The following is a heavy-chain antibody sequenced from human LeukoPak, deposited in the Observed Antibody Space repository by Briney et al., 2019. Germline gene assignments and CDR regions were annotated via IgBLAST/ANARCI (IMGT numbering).Heavy chain of an antibody. Sequence: PSETLSLTCTVSGYSISSGYYWGWIRQPPGKGLGWIGSIYHSGSTYYNPSLKSRVTISVDTSKNQFSLKLSSVTAADTDVYYCARGGHDAYYYYYYRDVWGKGTTVTVSS. CDR3: ARGGHDAYYYYYYRDV. CDR1: GYSISSGYY. V-gene: IGHV4-38-2*02. J-gene: IGHJ6*03. CDR2: IYHSGST. D-gene: IGHD3-16*01.